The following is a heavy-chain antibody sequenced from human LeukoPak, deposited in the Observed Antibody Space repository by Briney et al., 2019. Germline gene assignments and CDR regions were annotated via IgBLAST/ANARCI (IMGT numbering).Heavy chain of an antibody. CDR1: XXTFSSYA. J-gene: IGHJ4*02. Sequence: GGSLRLSCAASXXTFSSYAMSWVRQAPGKGLEWVSAISGSGGSTYYADSVKGRFTISRDNSKNTLYLQMNSLRAEDTAVYYCAKGGCSGGSCYYPYYFDYWGQGTLVTVSS. CDR3: AKGGCSGGSCYYPYYFDY. D-gene: IGHD2-15*01. CDR2: ISGSGGST. V-gene: IGHV3-23*01.